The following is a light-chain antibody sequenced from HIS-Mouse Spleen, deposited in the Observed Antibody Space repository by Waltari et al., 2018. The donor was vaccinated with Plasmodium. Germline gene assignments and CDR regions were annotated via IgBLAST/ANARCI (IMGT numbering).Light chain of an antibody. CDR1: ALPTQY. Sequence: SYELTQPPSVSVSPGQTARITCSGDALPTQYAYWYQHKPGQAPVLVIYKDSERPSGIPERFSGSSSGTTVTLTISGVQAEDEADYYCQSADSSGTYQVFGGGTKLTVL. CDR3: QSADSSGTYQV. V-gene: IGLV3-25*03. CDR2: KDS. J-gene: IGLJ2*01.